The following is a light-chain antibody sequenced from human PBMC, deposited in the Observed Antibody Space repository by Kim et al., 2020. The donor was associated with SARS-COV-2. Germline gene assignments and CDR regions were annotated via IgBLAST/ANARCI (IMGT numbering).Light chain of an antibody. CDR2: GAS. Sequence: QLTQSPSSLSASVGDRVTITCRASQGISNYLGWYQQKAGKAPKLLIYGASTLQSGVPSRFSGSGSGTDFTLTISSLQPEDFATYYCQQLNSYLPLTFGGGTKVEIK. CDR3: QQLNSYLPLT. V-gene: IGKV1-9*01. CDR1: QGISNY. J-gene: IGKJ4*01.